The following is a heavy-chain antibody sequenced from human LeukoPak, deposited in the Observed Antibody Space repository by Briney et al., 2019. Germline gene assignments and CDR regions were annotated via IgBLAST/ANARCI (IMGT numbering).Heavy chain of an antibody. V-gene: IGHV1-8*01. CDR3: ARANNDYYYYYMDV. Sequence: ASVTVSCKASGYTFTSYDINWVRQATGQGLEWMGWMNPNSGNTGHAQKFQGRVTMTRNTSISTAYMELSSLRSEDTAVYYCARANNDYYYYYMDVWGKGTTVTVSS. J-gene: IGHJ6*03. D-gene: IGHD1/OR15-1a*01. CDR1: GYTFTSYD. CDR2: MNPNSGNT.